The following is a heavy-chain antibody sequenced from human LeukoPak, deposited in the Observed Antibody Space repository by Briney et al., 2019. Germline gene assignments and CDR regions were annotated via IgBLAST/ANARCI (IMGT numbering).Heavy chain of an antibody. CDR2: ISGSGGST. V-gene: IGHV3-23*01. J-gene: IGHJ4*02. Sequence: GGSLRLSCAASGFTFSNAWMSWVRQAPGKGLEWVSAISGSGGSTYYADSVKGRFTISRDNSKNTLYLQMNSLRAEDTAVYYCAKGANYYGSGREFDNWGQGTLVTVSS. CDR3: AKGANYYGSGREFDN. D-gene: IGHD3-10*01. CDR1: GFTFSNAW.